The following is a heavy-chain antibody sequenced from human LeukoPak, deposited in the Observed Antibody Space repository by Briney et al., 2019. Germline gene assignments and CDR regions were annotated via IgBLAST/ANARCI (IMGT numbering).Heavy chain of an antibody. J-gene: IGHJ2*01. V-gene: IGHV3-43*01. Sequence: TGGSLRLSCAASGFTFDDYTMHWVRHAPGKGLEWVSLISFDGLSTFYADPVKGRFTISRDNSKNSLFLQMNSLRTEDTAFYYCAKDGTGSDWFFDLWGRGTLVTVSS. CDR3: AKDGTGSDWFFDL. D-gene: IGHD3-10*01. CDR1: GFTFDDYT. CDR2: ISFDGLST.